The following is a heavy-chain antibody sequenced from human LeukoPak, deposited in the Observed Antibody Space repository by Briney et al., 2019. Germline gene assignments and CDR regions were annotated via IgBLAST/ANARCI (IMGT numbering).Heavy chain of an antibody. V-gene: IGHV1-18*01. CDR3: ASWAGYCSSANCYTTSLDY. D-gene: IGHD2-2*02. CDR2: ISTYNGNT. Sequence: ASVKVSCKASGYTFTSYGITWVRQAPGQGLEWMGWISTYNGNTNYAQKLQDRVTMTTETSTSTAYMELRSLRSADTAVYYCASWAGYCSSANCYTTSLDYWGQGTLVSVSS. J-gene: IGHJ4*02. CDR1: GYTFTSYG.